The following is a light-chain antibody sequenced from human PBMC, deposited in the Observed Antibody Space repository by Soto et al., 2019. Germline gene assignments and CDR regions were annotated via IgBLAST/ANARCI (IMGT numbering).Light chain of an antibody. V-gene: IGKV3-11*01. J-gene: IGKJ1*01. Sequence: IVLTQSPVTLALSPGERAVLSCRASQSVSTSLAWYQHKPGQAPRLLIYDASKRAPGIPARFSGSGSGTDFTLTISSLEPEDIAVYYCQVRDGWPSFGQGTKVEIK. CDR3: QVRDGWPS. CDR1: QSVSTS. CDR2: DAS.